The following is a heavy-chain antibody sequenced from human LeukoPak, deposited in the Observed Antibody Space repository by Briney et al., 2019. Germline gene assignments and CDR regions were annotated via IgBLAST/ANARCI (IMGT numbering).Heavy chain of an antibody. D-gene: IGHD3-10*01. J-gene: IGHJ4*02. V-gene: IGHV5-51*01. Sequence: GESLKISCQVLGYRFIHSWIGWVRQVPGKGLEWVAVVYPGDSDSRYSPSFQGQVTISADKSISTAYLQWSRLKASDTGIYSCARRTYYYGSGSYPFDYWGQGTRVTVSA. CDR3: ARRTYYYGSGSYPFDY. CDR1: GYRFIHSW. CDR2: VYPGDSDS.